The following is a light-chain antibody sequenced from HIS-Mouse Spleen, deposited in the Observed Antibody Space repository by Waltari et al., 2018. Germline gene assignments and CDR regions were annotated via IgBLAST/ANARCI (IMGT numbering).Light chain of an antibody. CDR2: EGS. J-gene: IGLJ3*02. CDR3: CSYAGSSTLV. V-gene: IGLV2-23*01. CDR1: SSDVGGYNL. Sequence: QSALTQPASVSGSPGQSITISCTGTSSDVGGYNLVSWYQQHPGKAPKLMIYEGSKRPSGVSNRFSGSKSGNTASLTISGLQADDEADYYCCSYAGSSTLVFGGGTKLTVL.